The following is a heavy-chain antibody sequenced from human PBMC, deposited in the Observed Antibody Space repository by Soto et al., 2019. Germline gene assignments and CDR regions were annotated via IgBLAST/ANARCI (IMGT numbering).Heavy chain of an antibody. CDR1: GFTFDDYA. D-gene: IGHD1-20*01. Sequence: GGSLRLSCTASGFTFDDYAMHWVRQGPGKGLEWVSGISWNSANIFYEDSVKGRFTISRDNAKNSFSLQMNSLRAEDTALYYCATTRDLVKGGNNCPGNSQFDLWGKGTLVSVSS. J-gene: IGHJ5*02. CDR2: ISWNSANI. CDR3: ATTRDLVKGGNNCPGNSQFDL. V-gene: IGHV3-9*01.